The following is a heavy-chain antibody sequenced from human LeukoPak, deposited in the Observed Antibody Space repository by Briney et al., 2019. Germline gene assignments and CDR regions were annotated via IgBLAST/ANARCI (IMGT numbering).Heavy chain of an antibody. V-gene: IGHV1-58*01. D-gene: IGHD6-25*01. J-gene: IGHJ4*02. CDR3: AAMLAAAYYFDY. CDR1: GFTFTSSA. Sequence: SVKVPCKASGFTFTSSAVQWVRQARGQRLEWIGWIVVGSGNTNYAQKFQERVTITRDMSTSTAYMELSSLRSEDTAVYYCAAMLAAAYYFDYWGQGTLVTVSS. CDR2: IVVGSGNT.